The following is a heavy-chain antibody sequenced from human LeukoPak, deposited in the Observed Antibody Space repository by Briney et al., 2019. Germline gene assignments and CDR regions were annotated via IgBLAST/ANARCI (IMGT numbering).Heavy chain of an antibody. J-gene: IGHJ5*02. D-gene: IGHD5-12*01. CDR1: GGTFSSYA. CDR3: VRSGYDYDWFDP. CDR2: IIPIFGTA. Sequence: SVKVSCKASGGTFSSYAISWVRQAPGQGLEWMGGIIPIFGTANYAQKFQGRVTITADESTSTAYMELSSLRSEDTAVYYCVRSGYDYDWFDPWGQGTLVTVSS. V-gene: IGHV1-69*13.